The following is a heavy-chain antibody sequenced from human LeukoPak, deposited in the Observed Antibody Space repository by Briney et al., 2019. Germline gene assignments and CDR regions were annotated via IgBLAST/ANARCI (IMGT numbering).Heavy chain of an antibody. CDR2: IIDVGDT. CDR3: AKDYCRGGNCPLPFFDS. J-gene: IGHJ4*02. Sequence: GGSLRLSCAVSGFTLSEHALSWVRQAPGEGLEWVSGIIDVGDTYYADSVKGRFTISRDSSKNTLYLQMNSLRAEDTATYYCAKDYCRGGNCPLPFFDSWGQGTLVTVSS. D-gene: IGHD2-15*01. CDR1: GFTLSEHA. V-gene: IGHV3-23*01.